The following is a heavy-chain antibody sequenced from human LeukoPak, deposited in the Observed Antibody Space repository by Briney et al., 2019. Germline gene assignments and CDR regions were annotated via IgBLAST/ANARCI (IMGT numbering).Heavy chain of an antibody. CDR1: SGSFSGYY. CDR2: FNHNWGA. Sequence: SETLSLTCAVYSGSFSGYYWTWFRQPPGKGLEWIGEFNHNWGAKYNPSLQSRVTISVDTSKNHLSLSLNSVTTADTAVYYCARHNTAMVKADYYYYYMDVWGKGTTVTISS. J-gene: IGHJ6*03. CDR3: ARHNTAMVKADYYYYYMDV. D-gene: IGHD5-18*01. V-gene: IGHV4-34*01.